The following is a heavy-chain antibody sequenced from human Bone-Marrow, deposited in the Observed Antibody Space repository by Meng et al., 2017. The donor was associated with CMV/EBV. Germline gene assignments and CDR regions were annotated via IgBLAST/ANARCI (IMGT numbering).Heavy chain of an antibody. V-gene: IGHV3-74*01. D-gene: IGHD2-15*01. CDR1: GFTFSSYW. CDR2: INSDGSST. CDR3: ARVYCSGGSCSLDY. J-gene: IGHJ4*02. Sequence: GESLKISCAASGFTFSSYWMHWVRQAPGKGLVWVSRINSDGSSTSYADSVKGRFTISRDNAKNTLYLQMNSLRAEDTAVYYCARVYCSGGSCSLDYWGQGTLVTVS.